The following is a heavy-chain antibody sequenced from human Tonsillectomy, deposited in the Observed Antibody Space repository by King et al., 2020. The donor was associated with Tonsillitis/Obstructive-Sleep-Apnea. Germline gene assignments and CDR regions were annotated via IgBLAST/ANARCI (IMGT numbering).Heavy chain of an antibody. D-gene: IGHD6-19*01. Sequence: QLVQSGGGVVQPGRSLRLSCAASGFTFSSYAMHWVRQAPGKGLEWVAVISYDGSNKYYADSVKGRFTISRDNSKNTLYLQMNSLRAEDTAVYYCARGPEQWRESWGQGTLVTVSS. V-gene: IGHV3-30*04. CDR3: ARGPEQWRES. CDR2: ISYDGSNK. J-gene: IGHJ4*02. CDR1: GFTFSSYA.